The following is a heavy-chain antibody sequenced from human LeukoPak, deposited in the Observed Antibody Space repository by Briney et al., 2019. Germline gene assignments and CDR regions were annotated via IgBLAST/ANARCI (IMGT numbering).Heavy chain of an antibody. Sequence: GASVKVSCKASGYTFTNYGITWVRQAPGQGLEWMGWISAHDGTRNYALKHEDRVTMTTDTSTSTAYMELRGLRSDDTAVYYCVRFSGSYNGAFDIWGQGTMVTVSS. J-gene: IGHJ3*02. D-gene: IGHD1-26*01. CDR1: GYTFTNYG. CDR3: VRFSGSYNGAFDI. CDR2: ISAHDGTR. V-gene: IGHV1-18*01.